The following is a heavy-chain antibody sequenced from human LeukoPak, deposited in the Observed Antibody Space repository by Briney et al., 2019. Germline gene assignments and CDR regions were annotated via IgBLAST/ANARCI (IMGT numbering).Heavy chain of an antibody. V-gene: IGHV1-18*01. Sequence: ASVKVSCKASGYTFTSYGISWVRQAPGQGLEWMGWISAYNGNTNYAQKLQGRVTMTTDTSTSTAYMELRSLRSEDTALYYCARDWYYGSGSYSGDYWGQGTLVTVSS. CDR1: GYTFTSYG. CDR2: ISAYNGNT. CDR3: ARDWYYGSGSYSGDY. J-gene: IGHJ4*02. D-gene: IGHD3-10*01.